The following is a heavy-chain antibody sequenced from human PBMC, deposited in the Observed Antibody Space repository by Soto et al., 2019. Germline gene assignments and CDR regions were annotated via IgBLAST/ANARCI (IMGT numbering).Heavy chain of an antibody. Sequence: GESLKISCKGSGYRFTSYWIGWVRQMPGKGLEWMGIIYPGDSDTRYSPSFQGQVTISADKSISTAYLQWSSLKASDTAMYYCARQESSSSHYYYYYGMDVWGQGTTVTVSS. D-gene: IGHD6-6*01. CDR1: GYRFTSYW. CDR3: ARQESSSSHYYYYYGMDV. J-gene: IGHJ6*02. V-gene: IGHV5-51*01. CDR2: IYPGDSDT.